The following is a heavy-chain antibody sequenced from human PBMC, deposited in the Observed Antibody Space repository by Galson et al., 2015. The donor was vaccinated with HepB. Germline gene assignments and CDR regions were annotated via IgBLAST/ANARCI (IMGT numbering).Heavy chain of an antibody. V-gene: IGHV3-21*04. CDR1: GFIFSSYS. D-gene: IGHD1-20*01. Sequence: SCAASGFIFSSYSMNWVRQAPGRGLEWVSSITSHTSYINYADSVKGRFTISRDSAKNSLYLEMDSLRAEDTAVYYCASGPFITILDYWGQGTLVTVSS. J-gene: IGHJ4*02. CDR2: ITSHTSYI. CDR3: ASGPFITILDY.